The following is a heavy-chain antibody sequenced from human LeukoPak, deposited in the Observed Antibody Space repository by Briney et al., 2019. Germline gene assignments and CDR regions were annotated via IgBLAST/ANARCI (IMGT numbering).Heavy chain of an antibody. Sequence: GGSLRLSCAASGFTFSSYAMSWVRQAPGKGLEWVSAISGSGGSTYYADSVKGRFTISRDNSKNTLYLQMNSLRAEDTAVYYCARETYYYDSSGYYPGYFDYWGQGTLVTVSS. CDR3: ARETYYYDSSGYYPGYFDY. CDR2: ISGSGGST. J-gene: IGHJ4*02. D-gene: IGHD3-22*01. V-gene: IGHV3-23*01. CDR1: GFTFSSYA.